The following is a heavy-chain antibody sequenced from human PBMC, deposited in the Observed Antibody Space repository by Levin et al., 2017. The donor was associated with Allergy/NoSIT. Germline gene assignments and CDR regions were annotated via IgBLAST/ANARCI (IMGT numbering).Heavy chain of an antibody. CDR1: GDSIISGDNY. Sequence: SETLSLTCSVSGDSIISGDNYWGWIRQPPGKGLEWIGYISHSGRTYYNPTLESRVSISADASKNQFSLELTSVTAADTAVYYCAREGHCTGETCLFTNWFDPWGQGTLVTVSS. CDR3: AREGHCTGETCLFTNWFDP. CDR2: ISHSGRT. J-gene: IGHJ5*02. D-gene: IGHD2-8*02. V-gene: IGHV4-30-4*08.